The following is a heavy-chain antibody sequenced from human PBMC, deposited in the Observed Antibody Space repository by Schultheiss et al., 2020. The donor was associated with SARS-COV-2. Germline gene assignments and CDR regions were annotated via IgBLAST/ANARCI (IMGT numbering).Heavy chain of an antibody. J-gene: IGHJ6*02. D-gene: IGHD4-11*01. CDR2: IYYSGST. CDR1: GGSISSYY. Sequence: SQTLSLTCTVSGGSISSYYWSWIRQPPGKGLEWIGYIYYSGSTHYNPSLKSRVTMSVDTSKNQFSLKLSSVTAADTAVYYCARHGGNYGREYYYYYGMDVWGQGAAVTVSS. V-gene: IGHV4-59*08. CDR3: ARHGGNYGREYYYYYGMDV.